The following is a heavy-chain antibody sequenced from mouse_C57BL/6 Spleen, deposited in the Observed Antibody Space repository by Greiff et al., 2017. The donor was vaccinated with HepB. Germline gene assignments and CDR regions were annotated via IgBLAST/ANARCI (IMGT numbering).Heavy chain of an antibody. D-gene: IGHD2-1*01. V-gene: IGHV6-3*01. CDR3: TAIYYGNFNLYFDV. Sequence: EVKLMESGGGLVQPGGSMKLSCVASGFTFSNYWMNWVRQSPEKGLEWVAQIRLKSDNYATHYAESVKGRFTISRDDSKSSVYLQMNNLRAEDTGIYYCTAIYYGNFNLYFDVWGTGTTVTVSS. J-gene: IGHJ1*03. CDR2: IRLKSDNYAT. CDR1: GFTFSNYW.